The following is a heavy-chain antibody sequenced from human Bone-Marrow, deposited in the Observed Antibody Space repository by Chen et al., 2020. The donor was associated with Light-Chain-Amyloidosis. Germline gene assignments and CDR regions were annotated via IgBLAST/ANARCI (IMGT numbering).Heavy chain of an antibody. Sequence: QVQLVESGGGVVQPGRSLRLSCAASGFTFSSYGMPWVRQAPGKGLEWVAVISYDGSNKYYADSVKGRFTISRDNSKNTLYLQMNSLRAEDTAVYYCAKGFSTDYWGQGTLVTVSS. V-gene: IGHV3-30*18. CDR2: ISYDGSNK. D-gene: IGHD2-2*01. CDR1: GFTFSSYG. CDR3: AKGFSTDY. J-gene: IGHJ4*02.